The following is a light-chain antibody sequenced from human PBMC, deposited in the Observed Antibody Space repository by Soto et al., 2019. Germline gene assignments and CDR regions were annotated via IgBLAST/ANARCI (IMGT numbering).Light chain of an antibody. J-gene: IGLJ1*01. CDR3: CAYTSTSALYI. V-gene: IGLV2-14*01. CDR1: NHDIGGYKY. Sequence: QSALTQPASVSGSPGQSITISCTGTNHDIGGYKYVSWYQQHPGKAPKLMIYEVSNRPSGVSNRFSGSKSGNTASLTISGLQTEDEADYYCCAYTSTSALYIFGTGTKLTVL. CDR2: EVS.